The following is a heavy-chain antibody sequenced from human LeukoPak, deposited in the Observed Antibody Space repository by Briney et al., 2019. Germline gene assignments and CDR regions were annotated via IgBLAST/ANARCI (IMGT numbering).Heavy chain of an antibody. CDR1: GGSISSSSYY. J-gene: IGHJ4*02. CDR2: IYYSGST. V-gene: IGHV4-39*07. CDR3: ARGLATQSSY. D-gene: IGHD3-16*01. Sequence: SETLSLTCTVSGGSISSSSYYWGWIRQPPGKGLEWIGSIYYSGSTYYNPSLKSRVTISVDTSKNQFSLKLTSVTAADTAVYYCARGLATQSSYWGQGTLITVSS.